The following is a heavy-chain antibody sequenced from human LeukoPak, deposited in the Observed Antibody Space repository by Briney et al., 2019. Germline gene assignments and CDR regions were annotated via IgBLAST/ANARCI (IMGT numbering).Heavy chain of an antibody. CDR1: GDSISSNNYY. D-gene: IGHD1-1*01. CDR2: IYTSGST. CDR3: ARPTHNDGRAFDI. J-gene: IGHJ3*02. V-gene: IGHV4-61*02. Sequence: SQTLSLTCTVSGDSISSNNYYWSWIRQPAGKGLEWIGRIYTSGSTNYNPSLKSRVTISVDTSKNQFSLKLSSVTAAGTAVYYCARPTHNDGRAFDIWGQGTMVTVSS.